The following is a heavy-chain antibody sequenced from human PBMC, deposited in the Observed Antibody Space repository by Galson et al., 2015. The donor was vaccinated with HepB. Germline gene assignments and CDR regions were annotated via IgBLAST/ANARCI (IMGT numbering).Heavy chain of an antibody. V-gene: IGHV3-30*18. CDR1: GFTFNDYA. Sequence: SLRLSCAASGFTFNDYAMHWVRQAPGKGLEWLAAISPDGSYRPYADSVKGRFTISRDNSGNTLSLQMNSLRPEDTAIYYCAKDVYSWGAVGTIDYWGRGTLVTVSS. CDR3: AKDVYSWGAVGTIDY. J-gene: IGHJ4*02. D-gene: IGHD6-13*01. CDR2: ISPDGSYR.